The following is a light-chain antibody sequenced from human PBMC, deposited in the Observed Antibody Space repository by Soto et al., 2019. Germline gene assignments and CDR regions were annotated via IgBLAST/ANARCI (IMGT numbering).Light chain of an antibody. CDR3: QQYNNWPPTWT. CDR2: GAS. CDR1: QSVSSN. Sequence: EIVMPQSPATLSVSPGERATLSCMASQSVSSNLAWYQQKPGQAPRLLIYGASTRATGIPARFSGSGSGTEFTLTISSLQSEDFAVYYCQQYNNWPPTWTFGQGTKVDI. J-gene: IGKJ1*01. V-gene: IGKV3-15*01.